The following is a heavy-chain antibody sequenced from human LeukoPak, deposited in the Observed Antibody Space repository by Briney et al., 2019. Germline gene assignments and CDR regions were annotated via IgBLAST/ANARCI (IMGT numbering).Heavy chain of an antibody. CDR3: ARPRGGYYYADY. Sequence: PSETLSLTCTVSGGSISSSSYYWGWIRQPPGKGLEWIGSIYYSGSTYYNPSLKSRVTISVDTSKNQFSLKLSSVTAADTAVYYCARPRGGYYYADYWGQGTRVTVSS. V-gene: IGHV4-39*07. J-gene: IGHJ4*02. D-gene: IGHD3-22*01. CDR1: GGSISSSSYY. CDR2: IYYSGST.